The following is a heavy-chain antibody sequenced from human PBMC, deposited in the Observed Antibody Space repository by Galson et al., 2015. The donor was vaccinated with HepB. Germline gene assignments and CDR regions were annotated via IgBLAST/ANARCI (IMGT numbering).Heavy chain of an antibody. CDR2: FDPEDGET. V-gene: IGHV1-24*01. CDR3: ATDLGWEQRF. Sequence: VSCKVAGYSLTEFSMHWVRQAPGKGLEWMGGFDPEDGETIYAQKLQGRITLTEDTSTDTAYMELSSLRSEDTAVYYCATDLGWEQRFWGQGTLVTVSS. CDR1: GYSLTEFS. D-gene: IGHD1/OR15-1a*01. J-gene: IGHJ4*02.